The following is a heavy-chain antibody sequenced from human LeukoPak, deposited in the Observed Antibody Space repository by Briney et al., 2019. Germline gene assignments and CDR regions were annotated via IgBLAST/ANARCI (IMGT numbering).Heavy chain of an antibody. J-gene: IGHJ3*02. Sequence: GGSLRLSCAASGFTFSSYSMNWVRQAPGKGLEWVSSISSSSSYIYYADSVKGRFTISRDNAKNSLYLQVNSLRAEHTAVYYCARDRGTMIVVVRDAFDIWGQGTMVTVSS. CDR3: ARDRGTMIVVVRDAFDI. V-gene: IGHV3-21*01. CDR2: ISSSSSYI. D-gene: IGHD3-22*01. CDR1: GFTFSSYS.